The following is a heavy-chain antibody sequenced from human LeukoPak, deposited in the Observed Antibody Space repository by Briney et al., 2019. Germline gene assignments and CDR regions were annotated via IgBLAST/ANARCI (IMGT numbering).Heavy chain of an antibody. CDR3: AKAPSVTGYSGYDYLPFDY. D-gene: IGHD5-12*01. V-gene: IGHV3-23*01. Sequence: GGSLRLSCAASGFTFSSYAMSWVRQAPGKGLEWVSAISGSGSSTYYANSVKGRFTISRDNSKNTLYLQMNSLRAEDTAVYYCAKAPSVTGYSGYDYLPFDYWGQGTLVTVSS. J-gene: IGHJ4*02. CDR2: ISGSGSST. CDR1: GFTFSSYA.